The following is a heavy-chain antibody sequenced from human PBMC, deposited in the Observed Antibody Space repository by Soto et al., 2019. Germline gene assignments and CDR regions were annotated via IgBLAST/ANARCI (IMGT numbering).Heavy chain of an antibody. V-gene: IGHV3-33*01. D-gene: IGHD6-13*01. CDR1: GFTFSSYG. CDR2: KWYDGINK. CDR3: ARVFAGTLHYYYYMAV. J-gene: IGHJ6*03. Sequence: QVQLVESGGGVVQPGRSLRLSCAASGFTFSSYGMHWVRQAPGKGLEWGAVKWYDGINKYYADSVKGRFTISRDNSKNTLYLQMNSLRAEDTAVYYCARVFAGTLHYYYYMAVWGKGTTVTVSS.